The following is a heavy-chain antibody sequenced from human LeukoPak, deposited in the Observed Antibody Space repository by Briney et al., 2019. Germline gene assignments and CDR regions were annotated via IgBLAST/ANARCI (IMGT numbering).Heavy chain of an antibody. CDR2: INHSGST. CDR1: GGSFSGYY. CDR3: ARGGYSYGYGYNWFDP. V-gene: IGHV4-34*01. D-gene: IGHD5-18*01. Sequence: SETLSLTCAVYGGSFSGYYWSWIRQPPGKGLEWIGEINHSGSTNYNPSLKSRVTISVDTSKNQFSLKLSSVTAADTAVYYCARGGYSYGYGYNWFDPWGQGTLVTVSS. J-gene: IGHJ5*02.